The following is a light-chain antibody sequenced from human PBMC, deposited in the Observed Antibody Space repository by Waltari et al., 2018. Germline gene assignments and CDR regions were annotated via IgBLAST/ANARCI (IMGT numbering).Light chain of an antibody. Sequence: EIVVTQSPAPLSVSPGERVTLSCRASQNVGTSLAWYPQKPGQTPRLLIFGAYSRASGVPARFSGSGSGTDFTLAISSLQSEDFAVYYCQQYEDWPRHSFGGGTKVQIE. CDR2: GAY. CDR1: QNVGTS. CDR3: QQYEDWPRHS. V-gene: IGKV3-15*01. J-gene: IGKJ4*01.